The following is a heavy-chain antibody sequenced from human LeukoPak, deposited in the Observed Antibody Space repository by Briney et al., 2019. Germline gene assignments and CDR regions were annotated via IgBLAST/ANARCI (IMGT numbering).Heavy chain of an antibody. J-gene: IGHJ3*02. CDR2: IYHSGST. CDR3: ARNNSAVTTSRHDTFDI. D-gene: IGHD4-17*01. V-gene: IGHV4-38-2*01. Sequence: SETLSLTCAVSHYSINSGDYWGWIRQPPGKGLEWIGSIYHSGSTYYNPSLKSRVTISVDTSKNQFSLKLSSVTAVDTAVYYCARNNSAVTTSRHDTFDIWGQGTLVTVSS. CDR1: HYSINSGDY.